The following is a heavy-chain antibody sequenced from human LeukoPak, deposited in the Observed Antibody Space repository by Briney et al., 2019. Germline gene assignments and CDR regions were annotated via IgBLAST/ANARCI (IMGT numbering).Heavy chain of an antibody. J-gene: IGHJ6*03. CDR3: ARDLYYGSGSYFRGNGYYYYYYMDV. Sequence: SVKVSCKASGGTFSSYAISWVRQAPGQGLEWMGGIIPIFGTANYAQKFQGRVTITADKSTSTAYMELSSLRSEDTAVYYCARDLYYGSGSYFRGNGYYYYYYMDVWGKGTTVTVSS. CDR2: IIPIFGTA. CDR1: GGTFSSYA. D-gene: IGHD3-10*01. V-gene: IGHV1-69*06.